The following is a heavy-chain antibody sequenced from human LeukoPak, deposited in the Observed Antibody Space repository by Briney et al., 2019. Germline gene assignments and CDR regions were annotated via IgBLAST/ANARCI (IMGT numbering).Heavy chain of an antibody. D-gene: IGHD6-13*01. J-gene: IGHJ4*02. CDR2: ISAYNGNT. Sequence: GASVKVSCKASGYTFTSYGISWVRQAPGQGLEWMGWISAYNGNTNYAQKLQGRVTMTTDTSTSTAYMELRSLRSDDTAVYYCARETSYSSSWYEGVGYYFDYWGQGTLVTVSS. V-gene: IGHV1-18*01. CDR1: GYTFTSYG. CDR3: ARETSYSSSWYEGVGYYFDY.